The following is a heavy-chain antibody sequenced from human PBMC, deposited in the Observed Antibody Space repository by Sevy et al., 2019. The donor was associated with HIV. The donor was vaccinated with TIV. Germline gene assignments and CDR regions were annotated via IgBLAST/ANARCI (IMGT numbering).Heavy chain of an antibody. D-gene: IGHD3-10*01. CDR1: GYTFTSYG. J-gene: IGHJ5*02. CDR2: ISAYNGNT. CDR3: ARGSHYYGSGSPVPKYNWFDP. Sequence: ASEKVSCKASGYTFTSYGISWVRQAPGQGLEWMGWISAYNGNTNYAQKLQGRVTMTTDTSTSTAYMELRSLRSDDTAVYYCARGSHYYGSGSPVPKYNWFDPWGQGTLVTVSS. V-gene: IGHV1-18*04.